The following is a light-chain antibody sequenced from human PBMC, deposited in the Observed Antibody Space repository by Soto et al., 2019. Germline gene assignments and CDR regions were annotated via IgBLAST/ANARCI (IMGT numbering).Light chain of an antibody. Sequence: EIVMTQSPATLSVSPGESPTLSCSASQSVSSNLAWHQQKPGQAPRILMYDASTRATGISARFSGSGSGTEFTLTISSLQSEDFAVYYCQQYHNWPITFGQGTRLEIK. CDR2: DAS. CDR3: QQYHNWPIT. CDR1: QSVSSN. V-gene: IGKV3-15*01. J-gene: IGKJ5*01.